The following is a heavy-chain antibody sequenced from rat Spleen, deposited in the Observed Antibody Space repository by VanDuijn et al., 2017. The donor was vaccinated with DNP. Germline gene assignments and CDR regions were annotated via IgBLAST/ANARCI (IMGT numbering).Heavy chain of an antibody. CDR1: GYSITSNYK. V-gene: IGHV3-3*01. CDR3: ARGYYSGGWFLD. J-gene: IGHJ3*01. Sequence: EVQLQESGPGLVKPSQSLSLTCSVTGYSITSNYKWSWIRKFPGNKLEWMGYIDNAGNTNYNPSLKSRISITRDTSKNQFFLQVNSVTTEDTATYYCARGYYSGGWFLDWGQGTLVTVSS. D-gene: IGHD1-1*01. CDR2: IDNAGNT.